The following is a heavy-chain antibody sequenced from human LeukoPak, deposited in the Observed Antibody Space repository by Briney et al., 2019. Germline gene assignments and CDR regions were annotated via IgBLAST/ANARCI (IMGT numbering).Heavy chain of an antibody. Sequence: SQTLSLTCAVSGGSISSGGYSWSWIRQPPGQGLEWIGYIYHSGSTYYNPSLKSRVTISVDRSKNQFSLKLSSVTAADTAVYYCARITVVTGFVYYFDYWGQGTLVTVSS. CDR2: IYHSGST. CDR1: GGSISSGGYS. D-gene: IGHD4-23*01. V-gene: IGHV4-30-2*01. CDR3: ARITVVTGFVYYFDY. J-gene: IGHJ4*02.